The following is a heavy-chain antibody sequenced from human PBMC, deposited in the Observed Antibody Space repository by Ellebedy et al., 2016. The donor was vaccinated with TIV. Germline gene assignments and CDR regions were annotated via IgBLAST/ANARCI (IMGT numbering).Heavy chain of an antibody. Sequence: PGGSLRLSCAASGFTFDNYAMNCVRQAPGQGLEWVSTLSSSGISVYYADSVKGRFTVFRDNSKNTLYMEMNGLSADDTAIYYCAKMSHYGGFDFWGQGALVTVSS. D-gene: IGHD4-23*01. CDR2: LSSSGISV. CDR1: GFTFDNYA. J-gene: IGHJ4*02. V-gene: IGHV3-23*01. CDR3: AKMSHYGGFDF.